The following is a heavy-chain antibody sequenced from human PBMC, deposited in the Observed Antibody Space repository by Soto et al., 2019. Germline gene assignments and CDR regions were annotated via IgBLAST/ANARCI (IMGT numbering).Heavy chain of an antibody. CDR1: GGSISSSNW. CDR3: ARELVWFGELIVSGDY. J-gene: IGHJ4*02. CDR2: IYHSGST. Sequence: SETLSLTCAVSGGSISSSNWWSWVRQPPGKGQEWIGEIYHSGSTNYNPSLKSRGTISVDKSKNQSSLKLSSVTAADTAVYYCARELVWFGELIVSGDYWGQGTLVTVSS. V-gene: IGHV4-4*02. D-gene: IGHD3-10*01.